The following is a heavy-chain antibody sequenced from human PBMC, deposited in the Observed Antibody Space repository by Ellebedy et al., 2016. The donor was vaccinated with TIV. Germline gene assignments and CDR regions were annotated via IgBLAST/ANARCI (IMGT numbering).Heavy chain of an antibody. J-gene: IGHJ4*02. CDR2: MSYSGSA. V-gene: IGHV4-59*08. D-gene: IGHD4-23*01. Sequence: MPSETLSLTCSVSGVSGGSISNYFWSWIRQSPGKGLEWIGYMSYSGSATYNPSLKNRVSISVDTSDRQISLRLSSVTADDTAVYYCATLATVDPFDSWGQGIPVTVSS. CDR1: GVSGGSISNYF. CDR3: ATLATVDPFDS.